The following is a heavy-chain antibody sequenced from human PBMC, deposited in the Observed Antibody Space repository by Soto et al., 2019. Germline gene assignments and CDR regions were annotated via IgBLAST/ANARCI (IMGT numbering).Heavy chain of an antibody. V-gene: IGHV4-34*01. J-gene: IGHJ4*02. CDR1: GGSCSGYY. D-gene: IGHD2-2*01. Sequence: PSETLSLTCAVDGGSCSGYYWSWIRQPPGKGLEWIGEINHSGSTNYNPSLKSRVTISVDTSKNQFSLKLSSVTAADTAVYYCARRVVPAAMRYFDYWGQGTLVTVSS. CDR2: INHSGST. CDR3: ARRVVPAAMRYFDY.